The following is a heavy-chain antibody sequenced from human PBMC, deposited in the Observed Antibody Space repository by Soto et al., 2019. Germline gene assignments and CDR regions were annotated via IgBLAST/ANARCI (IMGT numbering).Heavy chain of an antibody. Sequence: QVQLVQSGAEVKKPGASVKVSCKTSGYTFRTYGISWVRQAPGQGLEWMGWISSYNDKTKYSQKIEGRATMTTDTFTSTAYLEPRSLRADDTAVYYCARDSHDYDSSYWYFDFWGRGTLVTVSS. D-gene: IGHD3-22*01. V-gene: IGHV1-18*01. J-gene: IGHJ2*01. CDR3: ARDSHDYDSSYWYFDF. CDR2: ISSYNDKT. CDR1: GYTFRTYG.